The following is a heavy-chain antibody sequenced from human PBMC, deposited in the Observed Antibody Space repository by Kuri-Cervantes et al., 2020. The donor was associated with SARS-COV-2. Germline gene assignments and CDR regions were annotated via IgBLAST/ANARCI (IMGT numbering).Heavy chain of an antibody. D-gene: IGHD3-22*01. V-gene: IGHV5-10-1*01. CDR1: GYSFTSYW. J-gene: IGHJ6*02. CDR3: ARHDYDSSGYYYVYYGMDV. CDR2: IDPSDSYT. Sequence: GESLMKISCKGSGYSFTSYWISWVRQMPGKGLEWMGRIDPSDSYTNYSPSFQGHVTISADKSISTAYLQWISLKASDTAMYYCARHDYDSSGYYYVYYGMDVWGQGTTGTVSS.